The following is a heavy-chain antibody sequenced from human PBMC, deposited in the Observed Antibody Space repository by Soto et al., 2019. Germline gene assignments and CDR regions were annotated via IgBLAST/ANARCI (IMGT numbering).Heavy chain of an antibody. CDR1: GFTFSSYA. CDR2: ISGSGGST. J-gene: IGHJ4*02. D-gene: IGHD3-22*01. Sequence: PGGSLRLSCAASGFTFSSYAMSWGRQAPGKGLEWVSRISGSGGSTYYADSVKGRFTISRDNSKNTLYLQMNSLRAEDTAVYYCAKEESDFDSSTFFGYWGPGTLVTVSS. V-gene: IGHV3-23*01. CDR3: AKEESDFDSSTFFGY.